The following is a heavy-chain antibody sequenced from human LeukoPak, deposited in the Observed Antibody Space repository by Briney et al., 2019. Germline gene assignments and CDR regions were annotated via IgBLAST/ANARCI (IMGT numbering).Heavy chain of an antibody. CDR3: ARADGDLLDSSSWYVADY. CDR1: GGTFSSYA. CDR2: IIPIFGTA. J-gene: IGHJ4*02. V-gene: IGHV1-69*06. Sequence: SVKVSCKASGGTFSSYAISWVRQAPGQGLEWMGGIIPIFGTANYAQKFQGRVTITADKSTSTAYMELSSLRSEGTAVYYCARADGDLLDSSSWYVADYWGQGTLVTVSS. D-gene: IGHD6-13*01.